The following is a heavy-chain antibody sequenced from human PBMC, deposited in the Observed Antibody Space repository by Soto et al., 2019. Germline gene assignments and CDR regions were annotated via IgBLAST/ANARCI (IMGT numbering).Heavy chain of an antibody. J-gene: IGHJ5*02. V-gene: IGHV4-34*01. Sequence: SETLSLTCAVYGGSFSGYYWSWIRQPPGKGLEWIGEINHSGSTNYNPSLKSRVTISVDTSKNQFSLKLSSVTAADTAVYYCARMGRYSYGYLNWFDPWGQGTLVTVSS. CDR3: ARMGRYSYGYLNWFDP. CDR1: GGSFSGYY. CDR2: INHSGST. D-gene: IGHD5-18*01.